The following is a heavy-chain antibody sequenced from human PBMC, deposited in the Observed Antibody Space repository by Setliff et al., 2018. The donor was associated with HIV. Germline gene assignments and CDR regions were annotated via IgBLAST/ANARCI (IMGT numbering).Heavy chain of an antibody. J-gene: IGHJ6*03. Sequence: ASVKVSCKPSGYTFSNYDINWVRQAAGQGLEWMGWMNPDSRNTGYAQRFEGRATLTWDTSISTAYLEQNHLKSDDTAVYYCARARTDYYDRRRRSHYYIDVWARGATVTVSS. D-gene: IGHD3-22*01. CDR3: ARARTDYYDRRRRSHYYIDV. CDR1: GYTFSNYD. CDR2: MNPDSRNT. V-gene: IGHV1-8*02.